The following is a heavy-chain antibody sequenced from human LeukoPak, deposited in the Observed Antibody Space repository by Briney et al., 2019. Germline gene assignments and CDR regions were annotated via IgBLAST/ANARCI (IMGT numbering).Heavy chain of an antibody. D-gene: IGHD5-18*01. CDR1: GGSISSSSYY. J-gene: IGHJ4*02. CDR2: IYYSGST. Sequence: SETLSLTCTVSGGSISSSSYYWGWIRQPPGKGLEWIGSIYYSGSTYYNPPLKSRVTISVDTSKNQFSLKLSSVTAADTAVYYCASGYSYDLFDYWGQGTLVTVSS. V-gene: IGHV4-39*01. CDR3: ASGYSYDLFDY.